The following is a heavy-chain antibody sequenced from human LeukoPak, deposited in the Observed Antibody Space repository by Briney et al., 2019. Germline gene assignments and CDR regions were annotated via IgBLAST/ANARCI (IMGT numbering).Heavy chain of an antibody. CDR2: ISGSGGST. V-gene: IGHV3-23*01. Sequence: PGGSLGLSCAASGFTFSSYAMSWVRQAPGKGLEWVSAISGSGGSTYYADSVKGRFTISRDNSKNTLYLQMNSLRAEDTAVYYCAKGSDYDSSGFGPPYYFDYWGQGTLVTVSS. J-gene: IGHJ4*02. CDR1: GFTFSSYA. CDR3: AKGSDYDSSGFGPPYYFDY. D-gene: IGHD3-22*01.